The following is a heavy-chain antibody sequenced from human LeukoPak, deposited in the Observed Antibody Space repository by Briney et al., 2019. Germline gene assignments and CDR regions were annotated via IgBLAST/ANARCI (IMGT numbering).Heavy chain of an antibody. D-gene: IGHD6-13*01. CDR3: AREGEGIAAFDY. CDR2: IYYSGST. CDR1: GGSISSYY. J-gene: IGHJ4*02. Sequence: PSETLSLTCTVSGGSISSYYWSWIRQPPGKGLEWIGYIYYSGSTNYNPSLKSRVTISVDTSKNQFSLKLSSVTAADTAVYYCAREGEGIAAFDYWGQGTLVTVSS. V-gene: IGHV4-59*01.